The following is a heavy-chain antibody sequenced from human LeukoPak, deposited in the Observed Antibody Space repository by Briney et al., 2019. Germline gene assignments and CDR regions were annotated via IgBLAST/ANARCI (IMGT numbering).Heavy chain of an antibody. CDR3: ARDRAVTSSYDAFDM. CDR1: DYSFSSGYY. D-gene: IGHD4-17*01. CDR2: IYHSGSP. V-gene: IGHV4-38-2*02. Sequence: SNTLSLTCGVSDYSFSSGYYWGCIRQPPGNGLEWIGSIYHSGSPNYNPSLKSRVTISVDTSKNQSSLKLSSVTAADTAVYYCARDRAVTSSYDAFDMWGQGTMVTVSS. J-gene: IGHJ3*02.